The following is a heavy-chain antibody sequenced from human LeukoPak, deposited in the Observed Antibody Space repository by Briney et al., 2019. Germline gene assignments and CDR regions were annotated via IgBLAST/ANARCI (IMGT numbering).Heavy chain of an antibody. V-gene: IGHV5-51*01. D-gene: IGHD3-10*01. CDR2: IHPGDSDT. J-gene: IGHJ4*02. CDR3: ARHGPGFTSSPGPDY. Sequence: GESLKISCQASGYSFTSSWIGWVRQMPGKGLEWMGIIHPGDSDTRYSPSFQGQVTISADKSINTAYLQWSSLKASDTAMHYCARHGPGFTSSPGPDYWGQGTLVTVSS. CDR1: GYSFTSSW.